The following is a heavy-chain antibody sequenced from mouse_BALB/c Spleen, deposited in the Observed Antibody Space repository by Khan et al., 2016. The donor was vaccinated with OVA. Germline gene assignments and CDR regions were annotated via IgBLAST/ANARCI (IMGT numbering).Heavy chain of an antibody. CDR1: GYSITSGYN. CDR3: ARDYFGNGYFDY. D-gene: IGHD1-1*01. CDR2: ISYDGSN. J-gene: IGHJ2*01. V-gene: IGHV3-6*02. Sequence: DVKLLESGPGLVKPSQSLSLTCSVTGYSITSGYNWNWIRQFPGNKLEWMGYISYDGSNNYNPSLKNRISITRDTSKNQFFLKLNSVTTEDTATYYCARDYFGNGYFDYWGQGTTLTVSS.